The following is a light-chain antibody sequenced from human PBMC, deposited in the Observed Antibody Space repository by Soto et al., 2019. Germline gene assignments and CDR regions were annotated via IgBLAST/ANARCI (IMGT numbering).Light chain of an antibody. CDR1: SSNIETNT. J-gene: IGLJ2*01. CDR2: NNN. CDR3: AVWDDSLSGMV. V-gene: IGLV1-44*01. Sequence: QSVLTQPPSASGTPGQRVTISCSGSSSNIETNTVDWYQHLPGTAPKVLIFNNNQRPSGVPDRFSGSKSGTSASLAISGLQSKDEADYYCAVWDDSLSGMVFGGGTKLTVL.